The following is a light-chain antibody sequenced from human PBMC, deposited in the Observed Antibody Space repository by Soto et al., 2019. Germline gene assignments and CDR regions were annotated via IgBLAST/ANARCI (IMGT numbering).Light chain of an antibody. CDR1: QSVSSY. CDR2: DAS. Sequence: PGGRATLSCRASQSVSSYLAWYQQKPGQAPRLLIYDASNRATGIPARFSGSGSGTDFTLTISSLEPEDFAVYYCQQRSNWPPLTFGGGTKVDIK. V-gene: IGKV3-11*01. CDR3: QQRSNWPPLT. J-gene: IGKJ4*01.